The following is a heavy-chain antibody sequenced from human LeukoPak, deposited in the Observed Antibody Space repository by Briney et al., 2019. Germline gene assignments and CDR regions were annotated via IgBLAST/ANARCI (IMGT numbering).Heavy chain of an antibody. D-gene: IGHD3-10*01. Sequence: GGSLRLSCAASGFTFGDYGMSWVRRAPGKGLEWVGFIRSKAYGGTTEYAASVKGRFTISRDDSKSIAYLQVNSLKTEDTAVYYCTGSFGELSFFAYWGQGTLVTVSS. CDR3: TGSFGELSFFAY. J-gene: IGHJ4*02. CDR2: IRSKAYGGTT. V-gene: IGHV3-49*04. CDR1: GFTFGDYG.